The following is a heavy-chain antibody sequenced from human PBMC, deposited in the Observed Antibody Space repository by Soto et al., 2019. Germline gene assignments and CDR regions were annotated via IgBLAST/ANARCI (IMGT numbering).Heavy chain of an antibody. CDR3: ARSYRWSVLYYYYGMDV. CDR1: GYSFTSYW. CDR2: IDPSDSYT. Sequence: PXESLKVSWKGSGYSFTSYWSSWVLQMPGKGLEWMGRIDPSDSYTNYSPSFQGHVTISADKSISTAYLQWSSLKASDTAMYYCARSYRWSVLYYYYGMDVWAQGTTVTVSS. V-gene: IGHV5-10-1*01. J-gene: IGHJ6*02. D-gene: IGHD2-8*02.